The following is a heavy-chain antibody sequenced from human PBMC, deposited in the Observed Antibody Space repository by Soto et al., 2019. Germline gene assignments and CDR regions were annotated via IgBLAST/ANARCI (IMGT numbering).Heavy chain of an antibody. D-gene: IGHD2-15*01. V-gene: IGHV3-23*01. J-gene: IGHJ5*02. CDR3: AKDERVYCSGGSCQRFDP. CDR2: ISGSGGST. Sequence: HPGGSLRLSCAASGFTFSSYAMSWVRQAPGKGLEWVSAISGSGGSTYYADSVKGRFTISRDNSKNTLYLQMNSLRAEDTAVYYCAKDERVYCSGGSCQRFDPWGQGTLVTV. CDR1: GFTFSSYA.